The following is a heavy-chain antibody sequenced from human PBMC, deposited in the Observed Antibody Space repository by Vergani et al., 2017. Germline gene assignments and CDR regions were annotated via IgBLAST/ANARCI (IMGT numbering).Heavy chain of an antibody. CDR2: INPNSGGT. CDR3: AREPRFYGGYYYYVMDV. V-gene: IGHV1-2*02. J-gene: IGHJ6*02. Sequence: QVQLVQSGAEVKKPGASVKVSCKASGYTFTGYYMHWVRQAPGQGLEWMGWINPNSGGTNYAQKFQGRVTMTRDTSSSTAYMELSRLRSDDTAVYYCAREPRFYGGYYYYVMDVWGQGSTVTVSS. D-gene: IGHD2/OR15-2a*01. CDR1: GYTFTGYY.